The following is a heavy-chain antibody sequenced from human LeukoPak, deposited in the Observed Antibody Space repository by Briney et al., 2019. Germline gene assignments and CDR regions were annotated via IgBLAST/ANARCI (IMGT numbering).Heavy chain of an antibody. CDR3: AADMAPTDPYKWFDP. D-gene: IGHD1-1*01. J-gene: IGHJ5*02. CDR1: GGTFSSYA. CDR2: IIPIFGTA. V-gene: IGHV1-69*13. Sequence: SVKVSCKASGGTFSSYAISWVRQAPGQGLEWMGGIIPIFGTANYAQKFQGRVTITADESTSTAYMELSSLTSEDTAIYYCAADMAPTDPYKWFDPWGQGTQVTVSS.